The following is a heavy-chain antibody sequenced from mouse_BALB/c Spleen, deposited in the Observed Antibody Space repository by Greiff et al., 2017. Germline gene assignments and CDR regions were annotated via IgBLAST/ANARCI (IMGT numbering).Heavy chain of an antibody. J-gene: IGHJ3*01. Sequence: QVQLKQPGAELVKPGASVKLSCKASGYTFTSYYMYWVKQRPGQGLEWIGGINPSNGGTNFNEKFKSKATLTVDNSSSTAYMELRSLTSEDSAVYYCARRLASWDGFAYWGQGTLVTVSA. CDR2: INPSNGGT. CDR1: GYTFTSYY. V-gene: IGHV1-53*01. D-gene: IGHD4-1*01. CDR3: ARRLASWDGFAY.